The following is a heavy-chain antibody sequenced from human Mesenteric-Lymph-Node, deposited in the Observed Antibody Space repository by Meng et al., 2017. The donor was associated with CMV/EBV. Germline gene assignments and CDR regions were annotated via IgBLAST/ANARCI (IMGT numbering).Heavy chain of an antibody. Sequence: GESLKISCAASGFTFSTYALHWVRQAPGKGLEWVAVISYDGSNKYYADSVKGRFTISRDNSKNTLYLQMNSLRAEDTADYYCARGKVPAAVNYYYYGMDVWGQGTTVTVSS. CDR2: ISYDGSNK. CDR3: ARGKVPAAVNYYYYGMDV. J-gene: IGHJ6*02. V-gene: IGHV3-30-3*01. D-gene: IGHD2-2*01. CDR1: GFTFSTYA.